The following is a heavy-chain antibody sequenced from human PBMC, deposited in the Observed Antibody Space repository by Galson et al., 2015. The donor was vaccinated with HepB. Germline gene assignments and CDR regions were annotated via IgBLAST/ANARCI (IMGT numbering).Heavy chain of an antibody. V-gene: IGHV3-33*01. D-gene: IGHD3-22*01. CDR1: GFTFSSYG. J-gene: IGHJ4*02. Sequence: SLRLSCAASGFTFSSYGMHWVRQAPGKGLEWVAVIWYDGSNKYYADSVKGRFTISRDNSKNTLYLQMNSLRAEDTAVYYCARDGADSSEYPSTESYFDYWGQGTLVTVSS. CDR3: ARDGADSSEYPSTESYFDY. CDR2: IWYDGSNK.